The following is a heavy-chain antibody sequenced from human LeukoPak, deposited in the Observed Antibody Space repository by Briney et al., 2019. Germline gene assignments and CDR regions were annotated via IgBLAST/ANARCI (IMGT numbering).Heavy chain of an antibody. CDR3: AKDIRGSDYYGMDV. Sequence: GRSLRLSCAASGFTFDDYATHWVRQAPGKGLEWVSGISWNSGSIGYADSVRGRFTISRDNAKNSLYLQMNSLRAEDTALYYCAKDIRGSDYYGMDVWGQGTTVTVSS. CDR2: ISWNSGSI. J-gene: IGHJ6*02. D-gene: IGHD3-16*01. V-gene: IGHV3-9*01. CDR1: GFTFDDYA.